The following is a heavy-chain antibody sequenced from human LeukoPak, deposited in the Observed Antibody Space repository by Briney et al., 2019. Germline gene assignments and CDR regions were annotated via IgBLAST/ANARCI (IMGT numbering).Heavy chain of an antibody. CDR1: VYTFTHYY. V-gene: IGHV1-2*02. CDR3: ASGIQSGGSYYYYMDV. Sequence: ASVKVSFKSSVYTFTHYYMHWVRQAPGKGREGMGWINPNSGGTNYAQKFQGRVTMTRDTSIGTAYMELSRLRSDDTAVYYCASGIQSGGSYYYYMDVWGKGTTVTVSS. CDR2: INPNSGGT. D-gene: IGHD5-18*01. J-gene: IGHJ6*03.